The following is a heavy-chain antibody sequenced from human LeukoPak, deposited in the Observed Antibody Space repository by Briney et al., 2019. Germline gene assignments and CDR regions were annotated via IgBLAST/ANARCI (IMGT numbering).Heavy chain of an antibody. Sequence: ASVKVSCKASGYTFADYYMHWVRQAPGQGLEWMGWINPNSGGTNYAQKFQGRVTMTTDTSTSTAYMELRSLRSDDTAVYYCARDGKGVFYDYVWGSYRFSGRNYYYHYMDVWGKGTTVTISS. CDR3: ARDGKGVFYDYVWGSYRFSGRNYYYHYMDV. D-gene: IGHD3-16*02. CDR1: GYTFADYY. CDR2: INPNSGGT. J-gene: IGHJ6*03. V-gene: IGHV1-2*02.